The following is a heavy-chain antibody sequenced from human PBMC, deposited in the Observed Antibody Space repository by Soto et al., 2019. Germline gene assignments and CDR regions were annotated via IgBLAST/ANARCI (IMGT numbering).Heavy chain of an antibody. D-gene: IGHD5-18*01. CDR1: GFTFNTYG. Sequence: VGSLRLSCAASGFTFNTYGMHWVRQAPGKGLEWVAVIWYDGSLKYYADSVKGRFTISRDNSKNTLYLQINSLRAEDTAVYYCARARGYTYGPPTYWSQGTLVTVSS. CDR3: ARARGYTYGPPTY. J-gene: IGHJ4*02. V-gene: IGHV3-33*01. CDR2: IWYDGSLK.